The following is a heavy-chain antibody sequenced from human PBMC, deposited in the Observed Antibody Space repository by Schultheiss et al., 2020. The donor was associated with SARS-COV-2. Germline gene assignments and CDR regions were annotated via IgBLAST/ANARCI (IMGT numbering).Heavy chain of an antibody. J-gene: IGHJ4*02. D-gene: IGHD3-22*01. CDR3: ANLFGYYDSSGYYPDDY. CDR1: GFTFDDYA. Sequence: GGSLRLSCAASGFTFDDYAMHWVRQAPGKGLEWVSAISGSGGSTYYADSVKGRFTISRDNSKNTLYLQMNSLRAEDTAVYYCANLFGYYDSSGYYPDDYWGQGTLVTVSS. CDR2: ISGSGGST. V-gene: IGHV3-23*01.